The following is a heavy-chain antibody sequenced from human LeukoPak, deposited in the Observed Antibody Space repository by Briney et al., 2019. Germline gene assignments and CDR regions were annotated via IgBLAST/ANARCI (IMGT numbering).Heavy chain of an antibody. V-gene: IGHV4-4*07. J-gene: IGHJ5*02. D-gene: IGHD6-13*01. CDR1: GGSVSSYY. Sequence: SETLSLTCTVSGGSVSSYYWSWIRQPAGKGLEWIGRIYSSGSINYNPSLKSRVTMSVDTSKNQFSLKLSSVTAADTAVYYCARDSRAAAGTWWFDPWGQGTLVTVSS. CDR2: IYSSGSI. CDR3: ARDSRAAAGTWWFDP.